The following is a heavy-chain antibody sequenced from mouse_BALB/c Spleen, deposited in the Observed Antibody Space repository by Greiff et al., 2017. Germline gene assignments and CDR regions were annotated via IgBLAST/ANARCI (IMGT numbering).Heavy chain of an antibody. CDR2: IDPANGNT. J-gene: IGHJ2*01. Sequence: VQLKESGAELVKPGASVKLSCTASGFNIKDTYMHWVKQRPEQGLEWIGRIDPANGNTKYDPKFQGKATITADTSSNTAYLQLSSLTSEDTAVYYCAVDVYGYDGGYFDYWGQGTTLTVSS. V-gene: IGHV14-3*02. D-gene: IGHD2-2*01. CDR3: AVDVYGYDGGYFDY. CDR1: GFNIKDTY.